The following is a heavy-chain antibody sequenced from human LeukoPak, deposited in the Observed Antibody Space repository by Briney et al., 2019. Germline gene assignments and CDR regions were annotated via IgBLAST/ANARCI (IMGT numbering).Heavy chain of an antibody. J-gene: IGHJ3*02. CDR3: ARHYQGSGSNSPDAFDI. D-gene: IGHD3-10*01. CDR2: IDPSDSYT. V-gene: IGHV5-10-1*01. Sequence: GESLKISCKGSGYSFTSYWISWVRQMPGKGLEWMGMIDPSDSYTNYSPSFQGHVTISADKSISTAYLQWSSLKASDTAMYYCARHYQGSGSNSPDAFDIWGQGTMVTASS. CDR1: GYSFTSYW.